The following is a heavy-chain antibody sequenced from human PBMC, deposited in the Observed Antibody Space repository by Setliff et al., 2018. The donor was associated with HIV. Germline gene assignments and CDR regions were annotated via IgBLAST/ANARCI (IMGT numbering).Heavy chain of an antibody. CDR2: ISPYNGNT. CDR3: ATDKGTTLSSYYYYYMDV. J-gene: IGHJ6*03. V-gene: IGHV1-18*01. D-gene: IGHD4-4*01. CDR1: GYTFTSYG. Sequence: ASVKVSCKASGYTFTSYGITWVRQAPGQGLEWLGWISPYNGNTNYAQKLQGRVTMTTDTSTSTAYMELRSLRSDDTAVYYCATDKGTTLSSYYYYYMDVWGKGTTVTVSS.